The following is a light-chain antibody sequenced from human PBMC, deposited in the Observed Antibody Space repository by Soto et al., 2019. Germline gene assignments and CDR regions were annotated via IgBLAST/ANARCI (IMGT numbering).Light chain of an antibody. J-gene: IGLJ2*01. CDR3: SSYTSSSIVV. V-gene: IGLV2-14*01. CDR1: SSDVGGYNY. CDR2: EVS. Sequence: QSALTQPASVSGSPGQSITTSCTGTSSDVGGYNYVSWYQQHPGKAPKLMIYEVSNRPSGVSNRFSGSKSGNTASLTISGLQAEDEADYYCSSYTSSSIVVFGGGTQLTVL.